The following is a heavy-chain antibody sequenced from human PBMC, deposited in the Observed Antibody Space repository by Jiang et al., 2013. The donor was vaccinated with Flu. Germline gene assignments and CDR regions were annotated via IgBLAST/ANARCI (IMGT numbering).Heavy chain of an antibody. D-gene: IGHD4-11*01. J-gene: IGHJ4*02. V-gene: IGHV4-39*01. CDR2: IYYSGST. CDR3: ARHSTTLPPCFDY. CDR1: GGSISSSSYY. Sequence: GSGLVKPSETLSLTCTVSGGSISSSSYYWGWIRQPPGKGLEWIGSIYYSGSTYYNPSLKSRVTISVDTSKNQFSLKLSSVTAADTAVYYCARHSTTLPPCFDYWGQGTLVTVSS.